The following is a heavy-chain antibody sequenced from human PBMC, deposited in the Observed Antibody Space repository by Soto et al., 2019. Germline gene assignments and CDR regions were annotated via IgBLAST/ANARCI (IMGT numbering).Heavy chain of an antibody. D-gene: IGHD3-10*01. CDR3: ARDEYHYGSGSSYSTLDD. CDR2: IIPSGGKT. CDR1: GGTFSSYG. Sequence: QVQLVQSGAEVKKPGSSVKVSCKASGGTFSSYGISLVRQAPGQGLEWMGGIIPSGGKTDYAQKFKGRVTLTSDTPTSTVYMELRSLRSEDTAIYYCARDEYHYGSGSSYSTLDDWGQGTLVTVSS. V-gene: IGHV1-69*06. J-gene: IGHJ4*02.